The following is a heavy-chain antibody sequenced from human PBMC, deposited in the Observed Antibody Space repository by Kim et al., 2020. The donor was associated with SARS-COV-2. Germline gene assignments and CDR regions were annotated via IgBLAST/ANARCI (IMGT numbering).Heavy chain of an antibody. CDR1: GGTFSSYA. CDR2: IIPIFGTA. Sequence: SVKVSCKASGGTFSSYAISWVRQAPGQGLEWMGGIIPIFGTANYAQKFQGRVTITADKSTSTAYMELSSLRSEDTAVYYCARGDYYGSGSYSYWGQGTLVTVSS. V-gene: IGHV1-69*06. D-gene: IGHD3-10*01. CDR3: ARGDYYGSGSYSY. J-gene: IGHJ4*02.